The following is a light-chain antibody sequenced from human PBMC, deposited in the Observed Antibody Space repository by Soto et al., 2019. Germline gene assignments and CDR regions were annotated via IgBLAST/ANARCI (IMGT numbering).Light chain of an antibody. Sequence: QSVLTQPPSASGTPGQRVTISCSGSSSNIGSNTVNWYQQLPGTAPKLLIYPNNQRPSGVPDRFSGSKSGTSASLAISGLQSEDEADYYCAAWDDSLNGRVFGTGTQVTVL. CDR3: AAWDDSLNGRV. CDR2: PNN. CDR1: SSNIGSNT. J-gene: IGLJ1*01. V-gene: IGLV1-44*01.